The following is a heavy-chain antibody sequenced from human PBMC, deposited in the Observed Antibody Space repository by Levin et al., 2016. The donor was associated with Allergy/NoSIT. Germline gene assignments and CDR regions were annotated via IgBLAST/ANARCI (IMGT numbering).Heavy chain of an antibody. D-gene: IGHD6-19*01. CDR2: IQYSGST. J-gene: IGHJ4*02. V-gene: IGHV4-59*01. Sequence: SETLSLTCTVSGDSMSSYQWSWIRQAPGKGLEWIGYIQYSGSTTYNPSLKSRVTISLDTSKNQFSLKLSSVTAADTVVYYCARFSSVAGHYWGQGTLVTVSS. CDR1: GDSMSSYQ. CDR3: ARFSSVAGHY.